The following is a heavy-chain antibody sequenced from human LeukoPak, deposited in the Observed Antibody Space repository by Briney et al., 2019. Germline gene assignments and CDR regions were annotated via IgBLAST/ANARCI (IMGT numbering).Heavy chain of an antibody. Sequence: ASVKVSCKASGYTFTSYGISWVRQAPGQGLEWMGWISAYNGNTNYAQKLQGRVTMTTDTSTSTAYMALRSLRSDDTAVYYCARALLWGTRLDYWGQGSLVTVSS. V-gene: IGHV1-18*01. CDR1: GYTFTSYG. CDR3: ARALLWGTRLDY. CDR2: ISAYNGNT. D-gene: IGHD3-16*01. J-gene: IGHJ4*02.